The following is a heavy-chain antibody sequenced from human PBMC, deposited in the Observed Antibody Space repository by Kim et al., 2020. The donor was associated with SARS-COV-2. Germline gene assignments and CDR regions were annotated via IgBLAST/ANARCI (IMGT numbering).Heavy chain of an antibody. V-gene: IGHV1-46*01. J-gene: IGHJ4*02. CDR3: ARTLDCSSTSCYLTNRYYFDY. Sequence: ASVKVSCKASGYTFTSYYMHWVRQAPGQGLEWMGIINPSGGSTSYAQKFQGRVTMTRDTSTSTVYMELSSLRSEDTAVYYCARTLDCSSTSCYLTNRYYFDYWGQGTLVTVSS. D-gene: IGHD2-2*01. CDR2: INPSGGST. CDR1: GYTFTSYY.